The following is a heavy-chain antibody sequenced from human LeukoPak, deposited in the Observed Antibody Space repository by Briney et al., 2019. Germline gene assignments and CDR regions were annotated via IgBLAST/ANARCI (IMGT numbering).Heavy chain of an antibody. D-gene: IGHD2-8*01. CDR1: GFIFSDYP. J-gene: IGHJ3*01. CDR3: ARRIMGTTGHAFDF. Sequence: PGGSLRLSCAASGFIFSDYPLSWIRQAPGKGLVWLSYTRVSDNNLYYADSVKGRFTISRDNAQTSLYLPMNSLSAEDAAVYYCARRIMGTTGHAFDFWGQGTMVTVSS. CDR2: TRVSDNNL. V-gene: IGHV3-11*01.